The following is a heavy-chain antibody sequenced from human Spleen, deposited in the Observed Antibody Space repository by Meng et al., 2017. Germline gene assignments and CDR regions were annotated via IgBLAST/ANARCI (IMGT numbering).Heavy chain of an antibody. CDR3: ATADY. J-gene: IGHJ4*02. Sequence: QVQLVESGGGSVKAGGSLRLSCAGSGFTFSDYYMSWIRQAPGKGLEWLSYINSGGSAMYYADSVKGRFSISRDNAKNSLFLQMSSLRAEDTAVYYCATADYWGQGTLVTVSS. V-gene: IGHV3-11*01. CDR1: GFTFSDYY. CDR2: INSGGSAM.